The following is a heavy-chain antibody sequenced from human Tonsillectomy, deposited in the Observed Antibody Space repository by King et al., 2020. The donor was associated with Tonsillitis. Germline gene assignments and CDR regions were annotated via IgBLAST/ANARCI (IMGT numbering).Heavy chain of an antibody. J-gene: IGHJ4*02. V-gene: IGHV3-23*04. CDR1: GFTFSSYA. CDR3: AKGADPGGAMTLFHY. Sequence: VQLVESGGGLVQPGGSLRLSCAASGFTFSSYAMSWVRQAPGKGLEGGSAISGRWDSTYYSDSVKGRFTISSDNSKNTLYLQMNSLRAEDTAIYYCAKGADPGGAMTLFHYWGQGTLVTVSS. D-gene: IGHD3-16*01. CDR2: ISGRWDST.